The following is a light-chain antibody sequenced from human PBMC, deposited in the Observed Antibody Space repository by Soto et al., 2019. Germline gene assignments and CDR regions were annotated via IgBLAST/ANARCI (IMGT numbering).Light chain of an antibody. CDR1: QTITGTY. Sequence: EVVLTQSPGTLSLSPGARAPLSCRASQTITGTYLAWYQQKPGQAPRLLLYGASSRATGIPPRFSGSGSGTDFTLTTSSLQSEDFAVYYCQQSTNWPPITFGQGTRLEIK. J-gene: IGKJ5*01. V-gene: IGKV3D-15*01. CDR2: GAS. CDR3: QQSTNWPPIT.